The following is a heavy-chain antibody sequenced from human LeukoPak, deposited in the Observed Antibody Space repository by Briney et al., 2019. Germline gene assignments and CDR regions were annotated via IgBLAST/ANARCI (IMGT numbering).Heavy chain of an antibody. CDR2: IYPRDGST. Sequence: ASVKVSCKASGYTFTNNYLHWLRQAPGQGLEWMGMIYPRDGSTSYAQNFQGRVTVTRDTSTTTVHMELRGLRSEDTAVYYCARDQEGFDYWGQGTVVTVSS. J-gene: IGHJ4*02. V-gene: IGHV1-46*01. CDR1: GYTFTNNY. CDR3: ARDQEGFDY.